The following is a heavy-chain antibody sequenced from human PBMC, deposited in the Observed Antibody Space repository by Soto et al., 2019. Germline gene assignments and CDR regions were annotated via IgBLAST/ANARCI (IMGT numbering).Heavy chain of an antibody. Sequence: EVQLVESGGGLVQPGGSLKLSCAASGFPFSGSAMHWVRQASGKGLELVGRIRSKPNSYATTYAASVKGRFTISRNDSKNTAYLQMHSPKTEDTAVYYCAGDHYYNMDVWGRGTTVTVSS. CDR3: AGDHYYNMDV. D-gene: IGHD7-27*01. J-gene: IGHJ6*02. V-gene: IGHV3-73*02. CDR1: GFPFSGSA. CDR2: IRSKPNSYAT.